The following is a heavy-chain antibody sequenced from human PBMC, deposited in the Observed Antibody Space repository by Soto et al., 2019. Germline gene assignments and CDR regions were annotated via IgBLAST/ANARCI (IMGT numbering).Heavy chain of an antibody. CDR1: GGSISSGGYY. V-gene: IGHV4-31*03. CDR3: ARGVTMVRGVIHTPYFDY. Sequence: QVQLQESGPGLVKPSQTLSLTCTVSGGSISSGGYYWSWIRQHPGKGLEWIGYIYYSGSTYYNPSLKSRVSISVDTSKNQFSLKLSSVTAADTAVYYCARGVTMVRGVIHTPYFDYWGQGTLVTVSS. J-gene: IGHJ4*02. D-gene: IGHD3-10*01. CDR2: IYYSGST.